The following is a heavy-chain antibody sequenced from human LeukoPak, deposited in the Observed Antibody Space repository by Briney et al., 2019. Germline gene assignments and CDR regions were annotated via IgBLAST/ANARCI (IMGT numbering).Heavy chain of an antibody. J-gene: IGHJ6*03. CDR2: IYHSGST. Sequence: SETLSLTCTVSGGSISSSSYYWGWIRQPPGKGLEWIGSIYHSGSTYYNPSLKSRVTISVDTSKNQFSLKLSSVTAADTAVYYCARGPRPYYYMDVWGKGTTVTVSS. V-gene: IGHV4-39*07. CDR1: GGSISSSSYY. CDR3: ARGPRPYYYMDV. D-gene: IGHD6-6*01.